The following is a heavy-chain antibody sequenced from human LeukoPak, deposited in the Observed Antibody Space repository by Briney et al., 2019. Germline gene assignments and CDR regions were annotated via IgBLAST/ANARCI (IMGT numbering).Heavy chain of an antibody. Sequence: PSETLSLTCTVSGGSISSGDSSWSWIRQPPGKGLEWIGYIYSSGDTYYNPSLKSRVTIPVDTSKNQFSLRLSSVTAADTAVYYCARTPGYCSGTSCYIGYWGQGTLVTVSS. CDR1: GGSISSGDSS. V-gene: IGHV4-30-4*01. J-gene: IGHJ4*02. CDR3: ARTPGYCSGTSCYIGY. D-gene: IGHD2-2*02. CDR2: IYSSGDT.